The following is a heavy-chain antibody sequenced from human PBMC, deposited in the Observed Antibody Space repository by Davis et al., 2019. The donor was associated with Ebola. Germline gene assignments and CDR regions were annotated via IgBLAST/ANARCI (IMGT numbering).Heavy chain of an antibody. CDR1: GFTFSSHG. V-gene: IGHV3-30*18. Sequence: GESLKISCAASGFTFSSHGMHWVRQAPGKGLEWVAVIGDNGRTTFYADSAKGRFTLSRDNSKNMLYLQMNNLRPEDTALYYCAKDYHDYGDSTHTLDFWGQGTPVTVSS. CDR3: AKDYHDYGDSTHTLDF. D-gene: IGHD4-17*01. CDR2: IGDNGRTT. J-gene: IGHJ4*02.